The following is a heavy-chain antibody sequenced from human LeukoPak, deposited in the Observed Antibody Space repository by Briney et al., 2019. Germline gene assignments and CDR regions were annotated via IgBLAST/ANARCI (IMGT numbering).Heavy chain of an antibody. CDR3: ARDPSHIPNGSGTYYFDY. J-gene: IGHJ4*02. CDR2: INPSAGTT. Sequence: ASVKVSCKASGNTVTRYYMHWVRQAPGQGLQWMGDINPSAGTTTYAQKFQGRVTMTRDTSTSTVYMELSSLRSEDTAVYYCARDPSHIPNGSGTYYFDYWGQGTLVTVSS. CDR1: GNTVTRYY. V-gene: IGHV1-46*01. D-gene: IGHD3-10*01.